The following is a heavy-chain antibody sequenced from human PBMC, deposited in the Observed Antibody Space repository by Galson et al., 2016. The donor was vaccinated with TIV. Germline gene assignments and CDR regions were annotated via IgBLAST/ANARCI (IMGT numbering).Heavy chain of an antibody. J-gene: IGHJ4*02. V-gene: IGHV3-48*01. CDR2: ISSSSITT. Sequence: SLRLSCAASGFTFNVYSMNWVRQAPGKGLDWVSYISSSSITTYHADSVKGRFTISRDNSKNMVYLQRNSLRPEDTAVYFCAKDPRIYRDYLLAYFDSWGQGTLVSVSS. D-gene: IGHD4-17*01. CDR3: AKDPRIYRDYLLAYFDS. CDR1: GFTFNVYS.